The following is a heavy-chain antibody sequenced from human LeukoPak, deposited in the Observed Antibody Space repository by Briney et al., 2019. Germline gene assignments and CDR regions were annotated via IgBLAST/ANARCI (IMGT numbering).Heavy chain of an antibody. V-gene: IGHV3-21*01. Sequence: GGSLRLSCAASGFTFSSYSMNWVRQAPGKGLEWVSSISSSSYIYYADSVKGRFTISRDNAKNSLYLQMNSLRAGDTAVYYCAQGDQPYYFDYWGQGTLVTVSS. CDR1: GFTFSSYS. D-gene: IGHD2-2*01. J-gene: IGHJ4*02. CDR2: ISSSSYI. CDR3: AQGDQPYYFDY.